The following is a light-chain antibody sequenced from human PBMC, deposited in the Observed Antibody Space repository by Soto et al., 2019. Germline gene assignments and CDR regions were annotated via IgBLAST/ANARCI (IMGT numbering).Light chain of an antibody. CDR2: DVS. J-gene: IGKJ1*01. CDR1: HNISTS. CDR3: QQYDYSRT. Sequence: DIQLTQSPSTLSASVGDSVTITCRASHNISTSLAWYQHKPGKAPKLLMFDVSKLETGVPSRFSGSGSGTEFTLSISSLHSDDFARYYCQQYDYSRTFGQGTKVDIK. V-gene: IGKV1-5*01.